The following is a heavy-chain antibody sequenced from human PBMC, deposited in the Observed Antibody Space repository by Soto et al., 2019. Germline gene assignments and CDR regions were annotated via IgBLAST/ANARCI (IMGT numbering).Heavy chain of an antibody. CDR1: RYTFIDYY. CDR3: AGGLEGYRGY. Sequence: QVQLVQSGAEVKKPGASVKVSCKASRYTFIDYYIHWVRQAPGQGLEWMVWINPKGGATNYAQKFQGRVTMTRDTSISTAYMELSRLRSDDTAVYYCAGGLEGYRGYWGQGTLVTVSS. D-gene: IGHD5-12*01. J-gene: IGHJ4*02. CDR2: INPKGGAT. V-gene: IGHV1-2*02.